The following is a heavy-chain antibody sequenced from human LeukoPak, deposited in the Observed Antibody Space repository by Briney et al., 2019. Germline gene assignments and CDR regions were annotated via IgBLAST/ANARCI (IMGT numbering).Heavy chain of an antibody. Sequence: GGSLRLSCAASGFTFSQYWMSWVRQAPGEGLEWVANIKHDGSEKQDGSEKNYVDSVKGRFTISRDNAKNSLYLQMNSLRAEDTAVYYCARPPTSLNGYYGMDVWGQGTTVTVSS. CDR2: IKHDGSEKQDGSEK. CDR3: ARPPTSLNGYYGMDV. CDR1: GFTFSQYW. V-gene: IGHV3-7*01. J-gene: IGHJ6*02. D-gene: IGHD5-12*01.